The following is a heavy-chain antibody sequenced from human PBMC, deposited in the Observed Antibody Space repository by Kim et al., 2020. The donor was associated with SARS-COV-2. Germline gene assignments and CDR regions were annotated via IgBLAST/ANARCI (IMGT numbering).Heavy chain of an antibody. Sequence: GGSLRLSCAASGFTFSSYSMNWVRQAPGKGLEWVSSISSSSSYIYYADSVKGRFTISRDNAKNSLYLQMNSLRAEDTAVYYCARFLVTTTYYYMDVWGKGTTVTVSS. CDR1: GFTFSSYS. CDR3: ARFLVTTTYYYMDV. CDR2: ISSSSSYI. D-gene: IGHD4-17*01. J-gene: IGHJ6*03. V-gene: IGHV3-21*01.